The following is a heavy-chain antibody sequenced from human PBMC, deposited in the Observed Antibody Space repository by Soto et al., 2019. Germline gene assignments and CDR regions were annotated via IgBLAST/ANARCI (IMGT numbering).Heavy chain of an antibody. D-gene: IGHD2-21*02. CDR1: GYTFTGYY. Sequence: ASVKVSCKDSGYTFTGYYMHWVRQAPGQGLEWMGWINPNSGGTNYAQKFQGRVTMTRDTSISTAYMELSRLRSDDTAVYYCARDGKDFVVVTAIAFDPWGQGTLVTVSS. CDR3: ARDGKDFVVVTAIAFDP. J-gene: IGHJ5*02. CDR2: INPNSGGT. V-gene: IGHV1-2*02.